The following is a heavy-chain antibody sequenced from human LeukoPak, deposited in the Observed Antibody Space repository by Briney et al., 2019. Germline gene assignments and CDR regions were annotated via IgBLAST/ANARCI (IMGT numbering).Heavy chain of an antibody. CDR1: GYSFPTYW. CDR2: IYPSDSGT. CDR3: ALLGGTSGYHPGAFDF. V-gene: IGHV5-51*01. D-gene: IGHD3-22*01. J-gene: IGHJ3*01. Sequence: GESLKISCKGSGYSFPTYWIGWVRQMPGKGLEWMGIIYPSDSGTRYSPSFQGQVTFSADNSISTAYLQWSSLKASDTAIYYCALLGGTSGYHPGAFDFWGQGTVVTVS.